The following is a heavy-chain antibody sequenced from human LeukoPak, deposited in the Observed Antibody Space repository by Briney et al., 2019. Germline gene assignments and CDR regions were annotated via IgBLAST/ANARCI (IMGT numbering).Heavy chain of an antibody. Sequence: ASVKVSCKASGYTFTSYAMNWVRQAPGQGLEWMGGIIPIFGTANYAQKFQGRVTITADESTSTAYMELSSLRSEDTAVYYCARGGVGATTGLFDYWGQGTLVTVSS. D-gene: IGHD1-26*01. CDR1: GYTFTSYA. CDR3: ARGGVGATTGLFDY. V-gene: IGHV1-69*13. CDR2: IIPIFGTA. J-gene: IGHJ4*02.